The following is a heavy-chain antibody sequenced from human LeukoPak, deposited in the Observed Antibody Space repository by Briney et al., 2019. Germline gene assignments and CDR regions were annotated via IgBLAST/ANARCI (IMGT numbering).Heavy chain of an antibody. D-gene: IGHD4-17*01. Sequence: GGSLRLSCTASGFTFGDYVMSWVRQAPGKGLEWVSYISSSGSTIYYADSVKGRFTISRDNAKNSLYLQMNSLRAEDTAVYYCARDSPPLDDYGDYAGNYYYYYMDVWGKGTTVTVSS. CDR3: ARDSPPLDDYGDYAGNYYYYYMDV. J-gene: IGHJ6*03. CDR2: ISSSGSTI. CDR1: GFTFGDYV. V-gene: IGHV3-48*03.